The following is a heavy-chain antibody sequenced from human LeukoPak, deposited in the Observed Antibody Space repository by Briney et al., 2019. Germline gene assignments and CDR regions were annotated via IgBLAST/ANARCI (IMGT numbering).Heavy chain of an antibody. CDR2: IYSGGST. Sequence: PGGSLRLSCAASGFTVSSNYMSWVRQAPGKGLEWVSVIYSGGSTYYADSVKGRFTISRDNSKNTLYLQMNSLRADDTAVYYCAKGPLIEVAGTTWDYWGQGTLVTVSS. D-gene: IGHD6-19*01. CDR3: AKGPLIEVAGTTWDY. CDR1: GFTVSSNY. V-gene: IGHV3-53*01. J-gene: IGHJ4*02.